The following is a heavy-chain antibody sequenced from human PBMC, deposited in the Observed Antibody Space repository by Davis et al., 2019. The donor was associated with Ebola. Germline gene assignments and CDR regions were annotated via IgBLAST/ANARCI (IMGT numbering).Heavy chain of an antibody. CDR1: GGSVSSGSYY. V-gene: IGHV4-61*01. J-gene: IGHJ2*01. CDR2: IYYSGST. CDR3: ARHVNGDFWYFDL. Sequence: MPSETLSLTCTVSGGSVSSGSYYWSWIRQPPGKGLEWIGYIYYSGSTNYNPSLKSRVTISVDTSKNQFSLKLSSVTAADTAVYYCARHVNGDFWYFDLWGRGTRVTVSS. D-gene: IGHD4-17*01.